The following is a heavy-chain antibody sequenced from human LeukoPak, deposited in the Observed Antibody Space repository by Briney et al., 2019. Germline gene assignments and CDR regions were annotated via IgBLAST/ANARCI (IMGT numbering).Heavy chain of an antibody. Sequence: ASVKVSCKASGYTFTSYYMHWVRQAPGQGLELMGWIETNTGNPTYAQGFTGRFVFSLDTSVSTAYLQINSLKAEDTAVYYCARDYTLTLGTTTYFQHWGQGTLVTVSS. CDR2: IETNTGNP. CDR3: ARDYTLTLGTTTYFQH. D-gene: IGHD1-7*01. CDR1: GYTFTSYY. J-gene: IGHJ1*01. V-gene: IGHV7-4-1*02.